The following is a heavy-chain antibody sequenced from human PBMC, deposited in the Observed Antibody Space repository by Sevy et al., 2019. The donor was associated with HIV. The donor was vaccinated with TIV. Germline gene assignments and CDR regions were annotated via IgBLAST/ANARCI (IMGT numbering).Heavy chain of an antibody. V-gene: IGHV4-34*01. Sequence: SETLSITCAVYGGSFSGYYWSWIRQPPGKGLEWIGEINHSGSTNYNPSLKSRVTISVDTSKNQFSLKLSSVTAADTAVYYCAREIVVVPAANSNWFDPWGQGTLVTVSS. J-gene: IGHJ5*02. D-gene: IGHD2-2*01. CDR2: INHSGST. CDR3: AREIVVVPAANSNWFDP. CDR1: GGSFSGYY.